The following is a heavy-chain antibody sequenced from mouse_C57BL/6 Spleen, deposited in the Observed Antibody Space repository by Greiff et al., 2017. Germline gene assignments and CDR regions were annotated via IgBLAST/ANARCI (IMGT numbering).Heavy chain of an antibody. J-gene: IGHJ2*01. CDR1: GYSITSGYY. CDR2: ISYDGSN. Sequence: EVQRVESGPGLVKPSQSLSLTCSVTGYSITSGYYWNWIRQFPGNKLEWMGYISYDGSNNYNPSLKNRISITRDTSKNQFFLKLNSVTTEDTATYYCARGLYSNYVGYWGQGTTLTVSS. V-gene: IGHV3-6*01. D-gene: IGHD2-5*01. CDR3: ARGLYSNYVGY.